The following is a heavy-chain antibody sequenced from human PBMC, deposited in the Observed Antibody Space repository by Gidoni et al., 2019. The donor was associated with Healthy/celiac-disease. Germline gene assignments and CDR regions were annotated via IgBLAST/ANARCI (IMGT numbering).Heavy chain of an antibody. CDR2: INHSGRT. V-gene: IGHV4-34*01. CDR3: ARGRLWTPSRFDY. D-gene: IGHD3-3*01. Sequence: QVQLQQWGAGLLKPSETLSLTCAVYGGSFSGYYWSWIRQPPGKGREWIGEINHSGRTHYNPSLKSRVTISVDTSKNQFSLKLSSVTAADTAVYYCARGRLWTPSRFDYWGQGTLVTVSS. J-gene: IGHJ4*02. CDR1: GGSFSGYY.